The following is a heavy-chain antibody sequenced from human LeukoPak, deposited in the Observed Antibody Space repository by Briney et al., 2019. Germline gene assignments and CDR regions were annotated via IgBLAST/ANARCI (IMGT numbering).Heavy chain of an antibody. CDR3: ARRLLYCSGGSCYFPFDY. V-gene: IGHV4-39*01. J-gene: IGHJ4*02. Sequence: PSETLSLTCTVSGGSISSSSYYWGWIRQPPGKGLEWIGSIYYSGSTYYNPSLKSRVTISVDTSKNQFSLKLSSVTAADTAVYYCARRLLYCSGGSCYFPFDYWGQGTLVTVSS. CDR2: IYYSGST. D-gene: IGHD2-15*01. CDR1: GGSISSSSYY.